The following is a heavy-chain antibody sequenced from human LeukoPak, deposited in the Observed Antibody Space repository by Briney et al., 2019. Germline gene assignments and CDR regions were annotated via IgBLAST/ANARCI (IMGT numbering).Heavy chain of an antibody. CDR1: GFTFSSYA. V-gene: IGHV3-30-3*01. D-gene: IGHD1-26*01. J-gene: IGHJ6*02. CDR2: ISYDGSNN. CDR3: ARPTGWGAHQVSYGMDV. Sequence: GRSLRLSRAASGFTFSSYAMHWVRQAPGKGLEWVAVISYDGSNNYYADSVKGRFTISRDNSKNTLYLQMNSLRVEDTAVYYCARPTGWGAHQVSYGMDVWGQGTTVTVSS.